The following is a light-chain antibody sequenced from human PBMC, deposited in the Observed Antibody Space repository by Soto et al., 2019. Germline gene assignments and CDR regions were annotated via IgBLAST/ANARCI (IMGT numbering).Light chain of an antibody. V-gene: IGLV1-40*01. CDR1: NSNIGAGFG. J-gene: IGLJ2*01. CDR2: SNT. Sequence: QSVLTQPPSVSGAPGQRVTISCTGSNSNIGAGFGVQWYQQFPRTAPRLLIYSNTNRPSGVPDRFSASQSGTSASLAITGLRAEDEADYYCQSFDINVLALIFGVGTQLTVL. CDR3: QSFDINVLALI.